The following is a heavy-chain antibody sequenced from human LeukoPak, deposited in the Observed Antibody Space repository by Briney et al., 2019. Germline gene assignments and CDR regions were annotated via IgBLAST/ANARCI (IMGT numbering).Heavy chain of an antibody. D-gene: IGHD6-13*01. CDR2: INPNSGGT. CDR1: GYTFTGYY. CDR3: ARNIAAAGTTREEADY. Sequence: ASVKVSCKASGYTFTGYYMHWVRQAPGQGLEWMGWINPNSGGTNYAQKFQGRVTMTRDTSISTAYMELSRLRSDDTAVYYCARNIAAAGTTREEADYWGQGTLVTVSS. J-gene: IGHJ4*02. V-gene: IGHV1-2*02.